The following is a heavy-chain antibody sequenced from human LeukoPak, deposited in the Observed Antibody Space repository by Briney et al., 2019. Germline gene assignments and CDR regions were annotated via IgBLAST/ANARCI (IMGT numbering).Heavy chain of an antibody. CDR3: ARIGPRWDDYVWGSYGVSVGTYYWYFDL. J-gene: IGHJ2*01. D-gene: IGHD3-16*01. CDR2: IYHSGST. Sequence: SQTLSLTCTVSGGSISSGGYYWSWIRQPPGKGLEWIGYIYHSGSTYYNPSLKSRVTISVDTSKNQFSLKLSSVTAADTAVYYCARIGPRWDDYVWGSYGVSVGTYYWYFDLWGRGTLVTVSS. V-gene: IGHV4-30-2*01. CDR1: GGSISSGGYY.